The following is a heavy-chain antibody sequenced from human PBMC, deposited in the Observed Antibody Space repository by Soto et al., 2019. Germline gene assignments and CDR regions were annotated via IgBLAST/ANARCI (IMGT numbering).Heavy chain of an antibody. CDR3: ANQYSSGWYGYYYYGMDV. V-gene: IGHV3-30*18. CDR2: ISYDGSNK. Sequence: GGSLRLSCAASGFTFSSYGMHWVRQAPGKGLEWVAVISYDGSNKYYADSVKGRFTISRDNSKNTLYLQMNSLRAEDTAVYYCANQYSSGWYGYYYYGMDVWGQGTTVTVSS. D-gene: IGHD6-19*01. J-gene: IGHJ6*02. CDR1: GFTFSSYG.